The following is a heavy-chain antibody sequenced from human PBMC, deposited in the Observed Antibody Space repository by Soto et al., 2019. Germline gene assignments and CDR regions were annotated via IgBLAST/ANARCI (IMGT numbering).Heavy chain of an antibody. J-gene: IGHJ4*02. CDR1: GFTFSDHY. CDR3: ARRVAAAGTVGAFDY. Sequence: QPGGSLRLSCAASGFTFSDHYMEWVRQAPGKGLEWVSHSRNKANSYTTAYAASVEGRFTISRDDSKDSLYLQMNSLKTEDTAVYYCARRVAAAGTVGAFDYWGQGTLVTVSS. D-gene: IGHD6-13*01. CDR2: SRNKANSYTT. V-gene: IGHV3-72*01.